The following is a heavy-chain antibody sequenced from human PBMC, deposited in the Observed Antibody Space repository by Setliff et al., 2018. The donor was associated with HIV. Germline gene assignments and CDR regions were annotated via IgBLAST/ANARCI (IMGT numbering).Heavy chain of an antibody. CDR2: IYPGDSDT. CDR3: ATSPLGYCSGGSCSHYFDY. J-gene: IGHJ4*02. CDR1: GYSFTTYW. V-gene: IGHV5-51*01. D-gene: IGHD2-15*01. Sequence: PGESLKISCKGSGYSFTTYWIGWVRQMPGKGLEWMGIIYPGDSDTRYSPSFQGQVTISADKSISTAYLQWSNLKASDTAMYYCATSPLGYCSGGSCSHYFDYWGPGTLVTVSS.